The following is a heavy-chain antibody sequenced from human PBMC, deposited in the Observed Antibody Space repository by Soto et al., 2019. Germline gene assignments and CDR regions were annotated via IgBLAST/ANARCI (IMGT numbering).Heavy chain of an antibody. CDR3: ARGAQYSSSSGGLRFDP. D-gene: IGHD6-6*01. Sequence: APVKGSFKASGFTFSSYGFSWVRQGPRQRLEWMGWISAYNGNTNYAQKLQGRVTMTTDTSTSTAYMELRSLRSDDTAVYYCARGAQYSSSSGGLRFDPWGQGTLVTVSS. J-gene: IGHJ5*02. CDR1: GFTFSSYG. V-gene: IGHV1-18*01. CDR2: ISAYNGNT.